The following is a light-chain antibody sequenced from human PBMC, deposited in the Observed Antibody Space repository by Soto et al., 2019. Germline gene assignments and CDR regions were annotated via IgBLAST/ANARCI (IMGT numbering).Light chain of an antibody. CDR1: SSDVGSYNR. J-gene: IGLJ1*01. Sequence: QSALTQPPSVSGSPGQSVTISCTGTSSDVGSYNRVSWYQQPPGTAPKLMIYDVSNRPSGVPDRFSGSKSGNTASLTISGLQAEDEADYYCSSYTSRITYVFGTGTKLTVL. CDR3: SSYTSRITYV. CDR2: DVS. V-gene: IGLV2-18*02.